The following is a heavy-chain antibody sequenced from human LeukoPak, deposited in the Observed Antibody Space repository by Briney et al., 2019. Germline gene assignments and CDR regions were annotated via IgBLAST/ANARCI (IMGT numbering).Heavy chain of an antibody. J-gene: IGHJ6*03. CDR3: ARDRWTAAAKRFYYYYYMDV. CDR2: IKQDGSEK. CDR1: GFTFSSYW. V-gene: IGHV3-7*01. D-gene: IGHD6-13*01. Sequence: GGSLRLSCAASGFTFSSYWMSWVRQAPGKGLEWVANIKQDGSEKYYVDSVKGRFTISRDNAKNSLYLQMNSLRAEDTAVYYCARDRWTAAAKRFYYYYYMDVWGKGTTVTISS.